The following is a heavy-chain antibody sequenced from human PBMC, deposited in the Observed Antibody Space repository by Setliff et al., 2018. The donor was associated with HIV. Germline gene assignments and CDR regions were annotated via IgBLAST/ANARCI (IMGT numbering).Heavy chain of an antibody. V-gene: IGHV4-59*11. CDR2: IYYSGST. CDR1: GGSISSHY. CDR3: ARAPKWNGNYYYMDV. J-gene: IGHJ6*03. Sequence: SETLSLTCTVSGGSISSHYWSWIRQPPGKGLEWIGYIYYSGSTNYNPSLKSRVTISVDTSKNQFSLKLSSVTAEDTAVYYCARAPKWNGNYYYMDVWGKGTTVTVSS. D-gene: IGHD1-20*01.